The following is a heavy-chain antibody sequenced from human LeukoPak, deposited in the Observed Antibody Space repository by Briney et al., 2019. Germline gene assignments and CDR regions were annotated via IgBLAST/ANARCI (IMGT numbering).Heavy chain of an antibody. Sequence: PGGSLRLSCAASGFTFSSYAMHWVRQAPGKGLEWVAVISYDGSNKYYADSVKGRFTISRDNTKNSLYLQMNSLRAEDTAVYYCARAYSPPWITASFAFDTWGQGTMVTVSS. D-gene: IGHD5-12*01. CDR3: ARAYSPPWITASFAFDT. CDR1: GFTFSSYA. J-gene: IGHJ3*02. CDR2: ISYDGSNK. V-gene: IGHV3-30-3*01.